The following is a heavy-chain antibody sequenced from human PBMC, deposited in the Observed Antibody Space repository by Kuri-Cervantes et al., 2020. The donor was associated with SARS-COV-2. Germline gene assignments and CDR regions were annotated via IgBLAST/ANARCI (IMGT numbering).Heavy chain of an antibody. D-gene: IGHD3-22*01. CDR2: INPNSGGT. CDR3: ARSXPFRRLVVIXKGGAFDI. Sequence: ASVKVSCKASGYTFTGYYMHWVRQAPGQGLEWMGWINPNSGGTNYAQKFQGWVTMTRDTSISTVYMELSRLRSDDTAVYYCARSXPFRRLVVIXKGGAFDIWGQGTMVTVSS. V-gene: IGHV1-2*04. J-gene: IGHJ3*02. CDR1: GYTFTGYY.